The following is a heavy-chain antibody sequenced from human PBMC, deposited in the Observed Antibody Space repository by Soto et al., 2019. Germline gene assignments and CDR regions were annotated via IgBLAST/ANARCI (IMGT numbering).Heavy chain of an antibody. CDR1: GFTVSSNY. CDR2: IYSGGST. D-gene: IGHD5-18*01. Sequence: PGGSLRLSCAASGFTVSSNYMSWVRQAPGKGLEWVSVIYSGGSTYYADSVKGRFTISRDNSKNTLYLQMNSLRAEDTAVYYCASGGYSYGLGNYYYYYMDVWGKGTTVTVSS. V-gene: IGHV3-66*01. J-gene: IGHJ6*03. CDR3: ASGGYSYGLGNYYYYYMDV.